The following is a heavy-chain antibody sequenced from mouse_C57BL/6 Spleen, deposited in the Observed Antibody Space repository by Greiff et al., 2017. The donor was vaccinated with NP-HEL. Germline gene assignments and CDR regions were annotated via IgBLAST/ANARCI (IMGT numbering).Heavy chain of an antibody. CDR1: GYAFRSSW. CDR3: ALYYYGSSLAY. D-gene: IGHD1-1*01. Sequence: VKLQQSGPELVKPGASVKISCKASGYAFRSSWMNWVKQRPGKGLEWIGRIYPGDGDTNYNGKFKGKATLTADKSSSTAYMQLSSLTSEDSAVYFCALYYYGSSLAYWGQGTLVTVSA. CDR2: IYPGDGDT. J-gene: IGHJ3*01. V-gene: IGHV1-82*01.